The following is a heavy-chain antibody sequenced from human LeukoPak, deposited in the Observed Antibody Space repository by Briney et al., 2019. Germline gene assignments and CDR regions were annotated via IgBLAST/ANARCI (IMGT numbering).Heavy chain of an antibody. CDR1: GYTFTNSC. CDR2: INPGDSDT. D-gene: IGHD4-23*01. CDR3: ARLEHGGLFVY. Sequence: GVSLKISYKGSGYTFTNSCLGWVRQILGKDLEWMVIINPGDSDTIFSPSFQGQATISADKSISTAYLQWSSLKASDTAMYYCARLEHGGLFVYWGKGTLVTVSS. V-gene: IGHV5-51*01. J-gene: IGHJ4*02.